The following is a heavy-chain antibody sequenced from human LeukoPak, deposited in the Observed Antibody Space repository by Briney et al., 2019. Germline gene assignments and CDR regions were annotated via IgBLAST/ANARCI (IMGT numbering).Heavy chain of an antibody. J-gene: IGHJ3*02. CDR3: VRDKYDSNRSPSDI. CDR1: GFNFISYG. CDR2: ISGSGTRT. Sequence: GGSLRLSCEVSGFNFISYGMSCVRQAPGKGLEWVSLISGSGTRTNYAGSVKGRFTISRDNSKNTVYLQMDSLGAEDTAVYYCVRDKYDSNRSPSDIWGQGTKVTVSS. V-gene: IGHV3-23*01. D-gene: IGHD3-22*01.